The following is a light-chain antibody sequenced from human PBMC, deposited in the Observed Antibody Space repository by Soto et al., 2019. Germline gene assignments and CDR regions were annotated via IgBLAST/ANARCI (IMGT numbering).Light chain of an antibody. J-gene: IGLJ1*01. CDR3: AAWDDSLNGFYV. Sequence: QSVLTQPPSASGTPGQRVTISCSGRSSNIGSNTVNWYQQLPGTAPKLLIYSNKPRPSGFPDRFSGSKSGTSASLAISGLQSEDEDDYYCAAWDDSLNGFYVFGTGTKRTVL. CDR1: SSNIGSNT. CDR2: SNK. V-gene: IGLV1-44*01.